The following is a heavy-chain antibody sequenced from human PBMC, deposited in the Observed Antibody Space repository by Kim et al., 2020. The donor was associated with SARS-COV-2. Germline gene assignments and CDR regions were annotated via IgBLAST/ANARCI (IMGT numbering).Heavy chain of an antibody. V-gene: IGHV4-31*03. CDR2: IYYSGST. D-gene: IGHD3-22*01. CDR3: AGRDSSGFDY. CDR1: GGSISSGGYY. Sequence: SETLSLTCTVSGGSISSGGYYWSWIRQHPGKGLEWIGYIYYSGSTYYNPSLKSRVTISVDTSKNQFSLKLSSVTAADTAVYYCAGRDSSGFDYWGQGTLVTVSS. J-gene: IGHJ4*02.